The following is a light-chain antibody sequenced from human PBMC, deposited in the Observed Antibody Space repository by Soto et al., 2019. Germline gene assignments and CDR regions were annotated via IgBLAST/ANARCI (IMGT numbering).Light chain of an antibody. Sequence: QSALTQPASVSGSPGQSITISCTGTSSDVGGYNYVSWYQQHPGKAPKLIIYEVSNRPSGVSNRFSGSKSGNTASLTISGLQAEDEADYYCNSYTSKSTGVFGTGTQLTGL. J-gene: IGLJ1*01. CDR3: NSYTSKSTGV. CDR1: SSDVGGYNY. V-gene: IGLV2-14*01. CDR2: EVS.